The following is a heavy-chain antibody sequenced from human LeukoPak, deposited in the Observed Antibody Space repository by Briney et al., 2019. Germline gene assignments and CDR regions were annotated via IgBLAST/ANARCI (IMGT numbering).Heavy chain of an antibody. D-gene: IGHD2-15*01. CDR2: IIPILGIA. V-gene: IGHV1-69*04. CDR1: GGTFSSYA. Sequence: SVKVSCKASGGTFSSYAISWVRQAPGQGLEWMGRIIPILGIANYAQKFQGRVTITADKSTSTAYMELSSLRSEDTAVYYCARDLIGGCSGGSCYSLWSDYWGQGTLVTASS. J-gene: IGHJ4*02. CDR3: ARDLIGGCSGGSCYSLWSDY.